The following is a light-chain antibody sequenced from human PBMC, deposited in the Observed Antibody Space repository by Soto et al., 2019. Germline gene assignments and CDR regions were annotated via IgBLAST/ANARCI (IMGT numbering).Light chain of an antibody. J-gene: IGKJ2*01. V-gene: IGKV1-5*03. CDR2: KAS. CDR1: QSINYY. Sequence: DVQMTQSPSTLSASVGDTVTITCRASQSINYYVAWFQQKPGKAPKLLIYKASSLESGVPSRFSGRGSGTEFTLTISSLQPEDSATYYCQQHNSYSYTSGQGTKLEIK. CDR3: QQHNSYSYT.